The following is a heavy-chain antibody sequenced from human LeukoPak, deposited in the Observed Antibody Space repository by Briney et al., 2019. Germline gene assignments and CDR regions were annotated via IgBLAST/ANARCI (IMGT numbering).Heavy chain of an antibody. J-gene: IGHJ6*03. CDR3: ARAPTYSSVYYYYMDV. CDR2: ISSSSSYI. D-gene: IGHD4-11*01. Sequence: GGSLRLSCAASGFTFSSYSMNWVRQAPGKGLEWVSSISSSSSYIYYADSVKGRFTISRDNAKNSLYLQMNSLRAEDTAVYYCARAPTYSSVYYYYMDVWGKGTTVTVSS. CDR1: GFTFSSYS. V-gene: IGHV3-21*01.